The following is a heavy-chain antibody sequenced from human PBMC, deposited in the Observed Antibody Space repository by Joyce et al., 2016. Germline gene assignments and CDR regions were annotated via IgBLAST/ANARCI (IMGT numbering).Heavy chain of an antibody. CDR3: ARSGSYTPDYFEH. CDR1: GNIFNSYG. J-gene: IGHJ4*02. CDR2: IIAIFNTA. V-gene: IGHV1-69*06. Sequence: QVQLVQSGAEVKKPGSSVKVSCKASGNIFNSYGINWVRQAPGQGLEWMGGIIAIFNTANYAQKFQGRVTISADKSTTTVYMELRSLRSEDTAVYYCARSGSYTPDYFEHWGQGTLVTVSS. D-gene: IGHD1-26*01.